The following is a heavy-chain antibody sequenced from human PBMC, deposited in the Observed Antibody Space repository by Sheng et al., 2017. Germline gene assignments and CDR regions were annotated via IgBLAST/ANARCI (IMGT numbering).Heavy chain of an antibody. Sequence: QVQLVQSGAEVKKPRVLGEGLLQGFWRHLQQLCYQLGATGPLDKGVEWMGGIIPIFGTANYAQKFQGRVTITADESTSTAYMELSSLRSEDTAVYYCARGEYQLRQVDYWGQGTLVTVSS. CDR3: ARGEYQLRQVDY. J-gene: IGHJ4*02. D-gene: IGHD2-2*01. CDR2: IIPIFGTA. CDR1: RHLQQLC. V-gene: IGHV1-69*01.